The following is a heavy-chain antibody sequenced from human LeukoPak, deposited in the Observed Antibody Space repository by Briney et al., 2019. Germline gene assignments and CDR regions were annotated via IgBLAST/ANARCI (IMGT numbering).Heavy chain of an antibody. D-gene: IGHD6-19*01. Sequence: GGSLRLSCAAYGFTFSSYWMSWVRQAPGKGLEWVANIKQDGSEKYYVDSVKGRFTISRDNAKNSLYLQMNSLRAEDTAVYYCARGIAVAVNDYWGQGTLVTVSS. CDR3: ARGIAVAVNDY. CDR1: GFTFSSYW. V-gene: IGHV3-7*04. J-gene: IGHJ4*02. CDR2: IKQDGSEK.